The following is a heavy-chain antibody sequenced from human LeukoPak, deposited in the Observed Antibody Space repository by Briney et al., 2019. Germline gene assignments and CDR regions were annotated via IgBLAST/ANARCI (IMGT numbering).Heavy chain of an antibody. J-gene: IGHJ4*02. CDR3: ASSRWTFYFDY. Sequence: PSETLSLTCTVAGYSISSGYYWSWIRQPPGKGLEWIGYIYYSGSTNYNPSLKSRVTISVDTSKNQFSLKLSSVTAADTAVYYCASSRWTFYFDYWGQGTLVTVSS. CDR2: IYYSGST. V-gene: IGHV4-61*01. CDR1: GYSISSGYY. D-gene: IGHD3-16*01.